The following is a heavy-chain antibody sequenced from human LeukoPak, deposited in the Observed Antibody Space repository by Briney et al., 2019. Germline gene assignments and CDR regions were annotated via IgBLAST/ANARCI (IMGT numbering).Heavy chain of an antibody. CDR1: GFTFSSYA. CDR2: ISSNGGST. J-gene: IGHJ6*03. Sequence: GGSLRLSCAASGFTFSSYAMHWVRQAPGKGLEYVSAISSNGGSTYYANSVKGRFTISRDNSKNALYLQIGSLRAEDMAVYYCARVRGSYYYYMDVWGKGTTVTISS. CDR3: ARVRGSYYYYMDV. V-gene: IGHV3-64*01. D-gene: IGHD3-16*01.